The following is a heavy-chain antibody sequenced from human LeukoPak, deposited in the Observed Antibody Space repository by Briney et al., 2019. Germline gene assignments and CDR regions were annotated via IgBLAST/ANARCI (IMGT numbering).Heavy chain of an antibody. CDR1: GYRFTSYW. CDR3: ARTYYYDSSGYYPFGY. D-gene: IGHD3-22*01. J-gene: IGHJ4*02. CDR2: IDPSDSYT. Sequence: GESLKISCQGSGYRFTSYWITWVRQMPGKGLEWMGIIDPSDSYTNYSPSFQGHVTISVDKSISTAYLQWSSLKASDTAMYYCARTYYYDSSGYYPFGYWGQGTLVTVSS. V-gene: IGHV5-10-1*01.